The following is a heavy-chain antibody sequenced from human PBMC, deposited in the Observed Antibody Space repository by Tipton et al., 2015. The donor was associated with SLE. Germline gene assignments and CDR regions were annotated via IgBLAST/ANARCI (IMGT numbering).Heavy chain of an antibody. CDR2: ISWNSGSI. D-gene: IGHD1-26*01. CDR3: AKDIANSGSYQGAFDI. Sequence: SLRLSCAASGFTFGDYAMHWVRQAPGKGLEWVSGISWNSGSIGYADSVKGRFTISRDNAKNSLYLQMNSLRAEDTALYYCAKDIANSGSYQGAFDIWGQGTMVTVSS. J-gene: IGHJ3*02. V-gene: IGHV3-9*01. CDR1: GFTFGDYA.